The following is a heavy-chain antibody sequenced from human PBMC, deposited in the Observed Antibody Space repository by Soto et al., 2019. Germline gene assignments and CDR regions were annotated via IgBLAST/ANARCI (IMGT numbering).Heavy chain of an antibody. Sequence: ASVKVSCKASGYTFTSYAMHWVRQAPGQRLEWMGWINAGNGNTKYSQKFQGRVTITRDTSASTAYMELSSLRSEDTAVYYCARDKGVAGTGVTIDYWGQGTLVTVSS. CDR2: INAGNGNT. V-gene: IGHV1-3*01. D-gene: IGHD6-19*01. J-gene: IGHJ4*02. CDR3: ARDKGVAGTGVTIDY. CDR1: GYTFTSYA.